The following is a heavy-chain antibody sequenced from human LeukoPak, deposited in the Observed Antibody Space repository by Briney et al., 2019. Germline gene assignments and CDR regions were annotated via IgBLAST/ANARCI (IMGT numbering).Heavy chain of an antibody. CDR3: ARDRAGTTFGVVPDY. J-gene: IGHJ4*02. Sequence: PGGSLRLSCAVSGFTFSTYAMHWVRQVPVKGLEWVAVISYDGGNKYYADSVKGRFTISRDNAKNSLYLQMNSLRAEDTAVYYCARDRAGTTFGVVPDYWGQGTLVTVSS. CDR2: ISYDGGNK. D-gene: IGHD3-3*01. CDR1: GFTFSTYA. V-gene: IGHV3-30-3*01.